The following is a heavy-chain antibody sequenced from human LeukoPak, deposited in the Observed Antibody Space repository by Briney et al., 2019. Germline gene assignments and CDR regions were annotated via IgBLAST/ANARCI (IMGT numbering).Heavy chain of an antibody. V-gene: IGHV1-8*01. J-gene: IGHJ3*02. CDR1: GYTFTSYD. CDR3: ARGGPWLSAFDI. D-gene: IGHD6-19*01. Sequence: GASVTVSFKASGYTFTSYDINWVRQATGQGLEWMGWMNPNSGNTGYAQKFRGRVTMTRNTSISTAYMELSSLRSEDTAVYYCARGGPWLSAFDIWGQGTMVTVSS. CDR2: MNPNSGNT.